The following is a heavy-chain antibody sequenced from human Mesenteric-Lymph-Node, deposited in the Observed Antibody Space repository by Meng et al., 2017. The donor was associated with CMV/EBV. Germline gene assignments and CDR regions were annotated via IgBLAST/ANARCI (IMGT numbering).Heavy chain of an antibody. CDR3: ARGTHYYDSSGYYYNWFDP. D-gene: IGHD3-22*01. Sequence: ISSGDYYWSWIRQPPGKGLEWIGYIYYSGSTYYNPSLKSRVTISVDTSKNQFSLKLSSVTAADTAVYYCARGTHYYDSSGYYYNWFDPWGQGTLVTVSS. CDR2: IYYSGST. J-gene: IGHJ5*02. CDR1: ISSGDYY. V-gene: IGHV4-30-4*08.